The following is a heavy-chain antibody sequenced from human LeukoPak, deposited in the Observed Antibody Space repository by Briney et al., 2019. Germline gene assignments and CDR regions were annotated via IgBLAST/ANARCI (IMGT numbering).Heavy chain of an antibody. Sequence: GGSLRLSCAASGFTFSSYWMSWVRQAPGKGLEWVANIKQDGSEKYYVDSVKGRFTISRDNAKNSLYLQMNSLRAEDTAVYYCVRGVDYDLWSGGTLDYWGQGTLVTVPS. V-gene: IGHV3-7*01. CDR2: IKQDGSEK. CDR1: GFTFSSYW. CDR3: VRGVDYDLWSGGTLDY. J-gene: IGHJ4*02. D-gene: IGHD3-3*01.